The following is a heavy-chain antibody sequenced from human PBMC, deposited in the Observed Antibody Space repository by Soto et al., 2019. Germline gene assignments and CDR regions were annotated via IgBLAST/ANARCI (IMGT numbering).Heavy chain of an antibody. V-gene: IGHV3-23*01. CDR2: IQGRDDTT. J-gene: IGHJ4*02. CDR3: AKETDPRCCYGVDY. CDR1: GFTFSTYA. Sequence: EVQLLESGGGLVQPGGSLTLSCAASGFTFSTYAMGWVRQVPGKGLEWVSTIQGRDDTTFYADSVRGRFTISRDNSKNTMSLQMNTLRGDDTAVYYCAKETDPRCCYGVDYWGQGALVTVSS. D-gene: IGHD2-2*01.